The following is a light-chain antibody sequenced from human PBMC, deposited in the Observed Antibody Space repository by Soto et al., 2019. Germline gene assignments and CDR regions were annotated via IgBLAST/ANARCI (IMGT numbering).Light chain of an antibody. Sequence: EIVLTQSPGTLSLSPGERATLSCRASQIVSTTYLAWYQQKPGQAPRLLIYGSSSRAPGIPDRFSGSGSGTDFTLTISRLEPEDLAVYYCQQYGSSPMYTFGQGTKLEIK. CDR3: QQYGSSPMYT. CDR2: GSS. CDR1: QIVSTTY. V-gene: IGKV3-20*01. J-gene: IGKJ2*01.